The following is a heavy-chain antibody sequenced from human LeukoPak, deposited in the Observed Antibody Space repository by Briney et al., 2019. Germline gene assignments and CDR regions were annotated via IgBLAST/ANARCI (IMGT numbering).Heavy chain of an antibody. CDR1: GYTFTIYG. J-gene: IGHJ4*02. Sequence: RASVRVSSKASGYTFTIYGISWVRQAPGQGLEWMGWISVYNGNTNYAQKLQGRVTMTTDTSTSTVYMELRRLRSDDTAVYYCARHHGGHTGTFDCWGQGTLVTVSS. CDR2: ISVYNGNT. D-gene: IGHD4-23*01. CDR3: ARHHGGHTGTFDC. V-gene: IGHV1-18*01.